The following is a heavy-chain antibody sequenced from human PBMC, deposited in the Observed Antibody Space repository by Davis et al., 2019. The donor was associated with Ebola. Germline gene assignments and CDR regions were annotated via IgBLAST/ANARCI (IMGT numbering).Heavy chain of an antibody. V-gene: IGHV3-69-1*01. CDR3: ARWLAATHWFDP. D-gene: IGHD2-15*01. J-gene: IGHJ5*02. CDR1: GFTFNDYP. Sequence: GESLKISCAASGFTFNDYPMNWVRQAPGKGLEWISHIRGDGTISYSDSVKGRLTISRDNAKSSLYLQMNSLREEDTAVYYCARWLAATHWFDPWGQGIQVTVSS. CDR2: IRGDGTI.